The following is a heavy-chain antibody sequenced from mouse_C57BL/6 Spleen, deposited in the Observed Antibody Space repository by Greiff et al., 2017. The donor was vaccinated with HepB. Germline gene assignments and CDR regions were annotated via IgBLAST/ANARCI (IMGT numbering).Heavy chain of an antibody. CDR1: GYSFTGYF. V-gene: IGHV1-20*01. CDR3: ARAIIYYYGSSYTWYFDV. J-gene: IGHJ1*03. CDR2: INPYNGDT. D-gene: IGHD1-1*01. Sequence: EVQLQQSGPELVKPGDSVKISCKASGYSFTGYFMNWVMQSHGKSLEWIGRINPYNGDTFYNQKFKGKATLTVDKSSSTAHMELRSLTSEDSAVYYCARAIIYYYGSSYTWYFDVWGTGTTVTVSS.